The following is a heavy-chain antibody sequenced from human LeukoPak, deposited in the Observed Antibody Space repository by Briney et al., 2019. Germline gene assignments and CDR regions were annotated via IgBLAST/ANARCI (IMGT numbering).Heavy chain of an antibody. CDR3: ARERGYTYGTSLHYFDY. V-gene: IGHV3-53*01. CDR1: GFTVSSNY. Sequence: PGGSLRLSCAASGFTVSSNYMSWVRQAPGKGLEWVSVIHSDGSTFYADSVKGRFPISRDNSKNTLYLQMNSLRAEDTAVYYCARERGYTYGTSLHYFDYWGQGTLVTVSS. CDR2: IHSDGST. J-gene: IGHJ4*02. D-gene: IGHD5-18*01.